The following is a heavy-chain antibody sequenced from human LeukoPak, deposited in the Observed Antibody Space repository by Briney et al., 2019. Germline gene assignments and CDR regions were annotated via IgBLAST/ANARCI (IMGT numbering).Heavy chain of an antibody. V-gene: IGHV3-7*03. D-gene: IGHD6-19*01. CDR1: GFTLTNYW. CDR3: ANPYSSGWYGL. Sequence: PGGSLRLSCAASGFTLTNYWMSWVRQAPGKGLEWVANVKQDGSGEYYVDSVKGRFTISRDSAKNSLYLQMNSLRAEDTAVYYCANPYSSGWYGLWGQGTLVTVSS. J-gene: IGHJ4*02. CDR2: VKQDGSGE.